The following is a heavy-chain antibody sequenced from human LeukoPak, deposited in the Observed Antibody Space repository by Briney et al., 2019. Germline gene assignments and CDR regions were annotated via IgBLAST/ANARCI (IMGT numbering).Heavy chain of an antibody. CDR1: GFTFDDYA. CDR2: ISWNSGSI. V-gene: IGHV3-9*01. CDR3: AKVDSSSWFAAEYFQH. D-gene: IGHD6-13*01. J-gene: IGHJ1*01. Sequence: GRSLRLSCAASGFTFDDYAMHWVRQAPGKGLEWVSGISWNSGSIGYADSVKGRITISRDNAKNSLYLQMNSLRAEDTALYYCAKVDSSSWFAAEYFQHWGQGTLVTVSS.